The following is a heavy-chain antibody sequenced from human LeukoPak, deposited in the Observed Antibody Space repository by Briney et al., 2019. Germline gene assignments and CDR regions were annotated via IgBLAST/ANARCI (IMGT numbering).Heavy chain of an antibody. V-gene: IGHV4-34*01. CDR1: GGSFSGYY. CDR2: INHSGST. J-gene: IGHJ3*02. D-gene: IGHD2-8*01. Sequence: SETLSLTCAVYGGSFSGYYWSWIRQPPGKGLEWIGEINHSGSTNYNPSLKSRVTISVDTSKNQFSLKLSSVTAADTAVYYCAREFCTNGVCYRDDAFDIWGQGTMVTVSS. CDR3: AREFCTNGVCYRDDAFDI.